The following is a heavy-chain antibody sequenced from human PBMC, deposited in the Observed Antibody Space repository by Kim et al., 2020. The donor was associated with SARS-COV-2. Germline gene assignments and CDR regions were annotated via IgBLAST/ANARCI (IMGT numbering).Heavy chain of an antibody. V-gene: IGHV3-30*01. J-gene: IGHJ4*02. CDR2: SYDGRNK. Sequence: SYDGRNKYYADSVKGRFTNSRDNSKTTLYLQMNSLRAEDTAVYYCASIVYWGQGTLVTVSS. D-gene: IGHD1-26*01. CDR3: ASIVY.